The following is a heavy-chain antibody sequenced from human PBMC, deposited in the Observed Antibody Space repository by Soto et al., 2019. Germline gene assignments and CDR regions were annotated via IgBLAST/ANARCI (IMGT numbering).Heavy chain of an antibody. J-gene: IGHJ4*02. D-gene: IGHD3-10*01. CDR3: ARDDEGGSYCDLGY. Sequence: QVQLVESGGGVVQPGRSLRLSCAASGFTFSNYIMHWVRQAAGKGLEWVAFILDDGNNKYYADSVKGRFTISRDNSKNTLYLQMNSLRTEDTAVYYCARDDEGGSYCDLGYWGQGTLVTVSS. V-gene: IGHV3-30-3*01. CDR2: ILDDGNNK. CDR1: GFTFSNYI.